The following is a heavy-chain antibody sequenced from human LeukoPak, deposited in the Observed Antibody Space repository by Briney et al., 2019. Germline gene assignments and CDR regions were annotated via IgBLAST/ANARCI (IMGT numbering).Heavy chain of an antibody. CDR1: GFTFSSYG. D-gene: IGHD6-13*01. CDR2: IWYDGSNK. Sequence: GGSLRLSCAASGFTFSSYGMHWVRQAPGKGLEWVAVIWYDGSNKYYADSVRGRFTISRDNSKNTLYLQMSSLRAEDTAVYYCVKDRGYSSSWRYFDYWGQGTLVTVSS. CDR3: VKDRGYSSSWRYFDY. J-gene: IGHJ4*02. V-gene: IGHV3-30*02.